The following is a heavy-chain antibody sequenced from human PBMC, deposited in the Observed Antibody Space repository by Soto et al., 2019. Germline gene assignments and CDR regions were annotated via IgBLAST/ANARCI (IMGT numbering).Heavy chain of an antibody. Sequence: EVQLVESGGGLVKPGGSLRLSCAASGFTFSNAWMSWVRQAPGKGLEWVGRIKSKTDGGTTDYAAPVKGRFTISIDDSKTTLYLQMNRLKSEATSVYYCTKEGKVLVAAIVTFDIWGQGRMVTVSS. CDR2: IKSKTDGGTT. D-gene: IGHD2-15*01. J-gene: IGHJ3*02. V-gene: IGHV3-15*01. CDR1: GFTFSNAW. CDR3: TKEGKVLVAAIVTFDI.